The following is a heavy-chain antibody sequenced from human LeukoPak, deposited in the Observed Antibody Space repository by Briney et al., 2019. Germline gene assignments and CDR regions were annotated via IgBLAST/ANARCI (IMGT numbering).Heavy chain of an antibody. CDR3: ATHTVGLEY. CDR2: ISGSSTYI. J-gene: IGHJ4*02. D-gene: IGHD4-11*01. Sequence: GGSLRLSCAASGFMFSSYSMNWVREAPGKGLEWVSSISGSSTYIYYADAVKGRFTISRDNAKDSLYLQMNSLRAEDTAVYYCATHTVGLEYWGQGALVTVSS. V-gene: IGHV3-21*01. CDR1: GFMFSSYS.